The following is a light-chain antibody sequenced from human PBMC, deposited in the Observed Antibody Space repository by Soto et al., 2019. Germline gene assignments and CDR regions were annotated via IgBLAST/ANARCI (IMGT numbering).Light chain of an antibody. V-gene: IGKV3-20*01. CDR3: QQYNNWPRT. CDR1: QSVSSSY. J-gene: IGKJ1*01. CDR2: GAS. Sequence: EIVLTQSPGTLSLSPGERATLSCRASQSVSSSYLAWYQQKPGQAPRLLIYGASSRATGIPDRFGGSGSGTDFTLTISSLQSEDFAVYYCQQYNNWPRTFGQGTKVDIK.